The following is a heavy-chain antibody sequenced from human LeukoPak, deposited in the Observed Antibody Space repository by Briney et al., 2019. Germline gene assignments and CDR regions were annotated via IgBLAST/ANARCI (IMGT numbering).Heavy chain of an antibody. Sequence: GRSLRLSCAASGFTFDDYAMHWVRQAPGKGLEWVSGISWNSGSIGYADSVKGRFTISRDNAKNSLYLQVNSLRAEDTALYYCAKDGYSYGLLPFDYWGQGALVTVSS. D-gene: IGHD5-18*01. V-gene: IGHV3-9*01. CDR2: ISWNSGSI. J-gene: IGHJ4*02. CDR3: AKDGYSYGLLPFDY. CDR1: GFTFDDYA.